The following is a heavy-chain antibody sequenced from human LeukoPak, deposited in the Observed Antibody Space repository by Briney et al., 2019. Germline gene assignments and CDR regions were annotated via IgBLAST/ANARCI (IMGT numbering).Heavy chain of an antibody. Sequence: GALVKVSCKASGYTFTSYAMHWVRQAPGQRLEWMGWINAGNGNTKYSQKFQGRVTITRDTSASTAYMELSSLRSEDTAVYYCARDRQMVRGVMGSFDIWGQGTMVTVSS. J-gene: IGHJ3*02. CDR3: ARDRQMVRGVMGSFDI. CDR2: INAGNGNT. V-gene: IGHV1-3*01. D-gene: IGHD3-10*01. CDR1: GYTFTSYA.